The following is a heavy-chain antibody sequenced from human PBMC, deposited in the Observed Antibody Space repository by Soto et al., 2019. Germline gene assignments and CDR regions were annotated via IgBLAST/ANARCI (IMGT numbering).Heavy chain of an antibody. Sequence: SETLSLTCTVSGGSISSSSYYWGWIRQPPGKGLEWIGSIYYSGSTYYNPSLKSRVTISVDTSKNQFSLKLSSVTAADTAVYYCARGESYYDILTKYYYFDYWGQGTLVTVSS. CDR3: ARGESYYDILTKYYYFDY. CDR1: GGSISSSSYY. CDR2: IYYSGST. V-gene: IGHV4-39*01. D-gene: IGHD3-9*01. J-gene: IGHJ4*02.